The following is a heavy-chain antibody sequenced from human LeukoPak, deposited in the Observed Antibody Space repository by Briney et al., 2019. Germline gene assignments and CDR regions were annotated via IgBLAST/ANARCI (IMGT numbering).Heavy chain of an antibody. CDR2: INPNSGKA. Sequence: ASVRVSCKASGYTFTNYDINWMRQATGQKPEWMGFINPNSGKAGYAQKFQGRVTITRDTSISTVYMELSSLRSDDTAVYYCAKHYETTFDYWGQGTLVIVSS. J-gene: IGHJ4*02. CDR3: AKHYETTFDY. D-gene: IGHD3-16*01. V-gene: IGHV1-8*03. CDR1: GYTFTNYD.